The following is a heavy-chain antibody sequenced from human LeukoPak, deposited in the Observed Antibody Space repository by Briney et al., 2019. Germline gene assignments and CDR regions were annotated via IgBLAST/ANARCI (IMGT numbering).Heavy chain of an antibody. D-gene: IGHD1-26*01. Sequence: GGSLRLSCAASGFTFNSYSMNWVRQAPGKGLEWISYITSSSSTIYYADSVKGRFTSSRDNAKNSLYLQMNSLRDEDTAVYYCARNSVGAANFDYWGQGTLVTVSS. V-gene: IGHV3-48*02. J-gene: IGHJ4*02. CDR1: GFTFNSYS. CDR3: ARNSVGAANFDY. CDR2: ITSSSSTI.